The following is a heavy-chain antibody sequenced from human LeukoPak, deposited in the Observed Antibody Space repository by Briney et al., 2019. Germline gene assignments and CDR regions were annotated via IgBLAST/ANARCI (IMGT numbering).Heavy chain of an antibody. CDR1: GFTFSSYS. V-gene: IGHV3-48*01. CDR2: ISSSSSTI. D-gene: IGHD6-19*01. J-gene: IGHJ3*02. Sequence: GGSLRLSCAASGFTFSSYSMNWVRQAPGKGLEWVSYISSSSSTIYYADSVKGRFTISRDNAKNSLYLQMNSLRAEDTAVYYCAREAIPGYSSGWYRGDAFDIWGQGTMVTVSS. CDR3: AREAIPGYSSGWYRGDAFDI.